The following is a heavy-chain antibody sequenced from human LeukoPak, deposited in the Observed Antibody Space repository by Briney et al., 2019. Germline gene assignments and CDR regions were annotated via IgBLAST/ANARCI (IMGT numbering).Heavy chain of an antibody. CDR2: MNPNSGNT. CDR1: GGTFSSYA. D-gene: IGHD3-22*01. J-gene: IGHJ6*02. V-gene: IGHV1-8*02. CDR3: ARGRYYDSSGYYYYYYGMDV. Sequence: GASVKVSCKASGGTFSSYAISWVRQAPGQGLEWMGWMNPNSGNTGYAQKFQGRVTMTRNTSISTAYMELSSLRSEDTAVYYCARGRYYDSSGYYYYYYGMDVWGQGTTVTVSS.